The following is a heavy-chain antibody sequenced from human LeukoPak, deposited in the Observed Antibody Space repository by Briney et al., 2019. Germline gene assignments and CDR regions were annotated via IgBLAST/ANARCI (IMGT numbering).Heavy chain of an antibody. D-gene: IGHD2-2*01. J-gene: IGHJ6*02. V-gene: IGHV1-2*02. Sequence: ASVKVSCKASGYTFTGYYMHWVRQAPGQGLEWMGWINPNSGDTNYAQKLQGRVTMTTDTSTSTAYMELRSLRSDDTAVYYCARVSDCSSTSCYDYYYYGMDVWGQGTTVTVSS. CDR3: ARVSDCSSTSCYDYYYYGMDV. CDR2: INPNSGDT. CDR1: GYTFTGYY.